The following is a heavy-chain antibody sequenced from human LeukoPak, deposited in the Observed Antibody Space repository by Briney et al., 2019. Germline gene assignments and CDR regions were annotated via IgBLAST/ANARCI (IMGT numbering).Heavy chain of an antibody. CDR3: AKGMYGVGGALDY. CDR2: ITAGGGNT. J-gene: IGHJ4*02. D-gene: IGHD2-21*01. CDR1: GFIFRTYV. Sequence: QPGGSLRLSCAASGFIFRTYVMNWVRQAPGKGLEYVSGITAGGGNTYYGDSLKGRFTISRDDSKDTLFLQMNSLRVEDTAVYYCAKGMYGVGGALDYWGRGSLVTVSS. V-gene: IGHV3-23*01.